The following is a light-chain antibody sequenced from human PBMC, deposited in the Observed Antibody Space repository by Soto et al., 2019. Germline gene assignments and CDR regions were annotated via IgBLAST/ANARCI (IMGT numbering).Light chain of an antibody. J-gene: IGKJ1*01. CDR1: QSVSSNH. CDR2: GGS. V-gene: IGKV3-20*01. CDR3: QQYSSSRT. Sequence: DIVLTQSPGTLSLSPGERATLYCRASQSVSSNHLAWYQQKPGQAPRLLIYGGSSRATGIPVRFSGSGSETDFTLTITRLEPEDFAMYYCQQYSSSRTFGQGTKMEIK.